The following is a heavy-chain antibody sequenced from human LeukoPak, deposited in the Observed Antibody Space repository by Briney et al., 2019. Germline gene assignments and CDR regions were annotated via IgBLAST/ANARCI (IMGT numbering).Heavy chain of an antibody. CDR2: IYHIGNT. D-gene: IGHD2/OR15-2a*01. Sequence: SETLSLTCAVSGGSISSNNWWSWVRQPPGKGLEWIGEIYHIGNTNYNPSLKSRVTTSVDKSNNQFSLKLNSVTAADTAVYYCASHGAFYLAYWGQGTLVTVSS. CDR1: GGSISSNNW. V-gene: IGHV4-4*02. J-gene: IGHJ4*02. CDR3: ASHGAFYLAY.